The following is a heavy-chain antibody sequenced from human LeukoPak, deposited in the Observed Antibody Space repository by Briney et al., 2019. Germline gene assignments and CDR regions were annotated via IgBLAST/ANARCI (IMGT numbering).Heavy chain of an antibody. V-gene: IGHV3-30-3*01. CDR3: AREGYSSSWHLDY. J-gene: IGHJ4*02. CDR1: GFTFSSYA. CDR2: ISYDGSNK. Sequence: GSLRLSCAASGFTFSSYALHWVRQAPGKGLEWVAIISYDGSNKYYADSVKGRFTISRDNSKNTLYLQMNSLRAEDTAVYYCAREGYSSSWHLDYWGQGTLVTVSS. D-gene: IGHD6-13*01.